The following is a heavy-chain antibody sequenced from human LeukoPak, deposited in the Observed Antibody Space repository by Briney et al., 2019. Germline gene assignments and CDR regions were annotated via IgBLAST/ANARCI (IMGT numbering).Heavy chain of an antibody. J-gene: IGHJ4*02. CDR2: IGTRSTSI. Sequence: GGSLRLSCAASGFTFSNYAMNWVRQAPGKGLEWVSSIGTRSTSIYYADSVKGRFTISRDNAKNSLYLQMNNLTIEDTAMYYCAREHEEGFDYWGQGTLVTVSS. CDR1: GFTFSNYA. V-gene: IGHV3-21*01. CDR3: AREHEEGFDY.